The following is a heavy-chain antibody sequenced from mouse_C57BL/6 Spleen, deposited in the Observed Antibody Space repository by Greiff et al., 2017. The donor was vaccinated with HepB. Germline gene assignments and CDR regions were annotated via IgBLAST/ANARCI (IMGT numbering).Heavy chain of an antibody. CDR2: ISDGGSYT. V-gene: IGHV5-4*01. CDR1: GFTFSSYA. CDR3: SRALANWGHFDY. J-gene: IGHJ2*01. Sequence: EVQVVESGGGLVKPGGSLKLSCAASGFTFSSYAMSWVRQTPEKRLEWVATISDGGSYTYYPDNVKGRFTISRDNAKNNLYLQMSHLKSEDTAMYYCSRALANWGHFDYWGQGTTRTVSS. D-gene: IGHD4-1*01.